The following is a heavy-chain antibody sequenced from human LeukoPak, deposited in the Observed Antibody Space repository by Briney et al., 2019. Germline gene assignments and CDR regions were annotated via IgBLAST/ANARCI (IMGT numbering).Heavy chain of an antibody. CDR2: INPNSGGT. CDR1: GYTFTGHY. V-gene: IGHV1-2*02. Sequence: ASVKVSCKASGYTFTGHYMHWVRQAPGQGLEWMGWINPNSGGTNYAQKFQDRVTMTRDTSISTAYMELIRLRSDDTAVNYCARESFDDWGQGTLVTVSS. J-gene: IGHJ4*02. CDR3: ARESFDD.